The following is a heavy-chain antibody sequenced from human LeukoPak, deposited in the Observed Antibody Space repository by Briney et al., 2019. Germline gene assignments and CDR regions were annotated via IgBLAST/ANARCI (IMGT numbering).Heavy chain of an antibody. D-gene: IGHD3-9*01. Sequence: SETLSLTCAVYGGSFSGYYWSWIRQPPGKGLEWIGEINHNGSTNYNPSLKSRVTISVDTSKNQFSLKLSSVTAADTAVYYCARDYYHGDYGIFDYWGQGTLVTVSS. CDR3: ARDYYHGDYGIFDY. CDR1: GGSFSGYY. J-gene: IGHJ4*02. CDR2: INHNGST. V-gene: IGHV4-34*01.